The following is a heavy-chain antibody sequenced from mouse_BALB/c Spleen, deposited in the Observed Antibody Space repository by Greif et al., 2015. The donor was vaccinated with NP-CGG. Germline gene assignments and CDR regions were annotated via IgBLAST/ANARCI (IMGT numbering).Heavy chain of an antibody. CDR3: ARYDGYYYYAMDY. D-gene: IGHD2-3*01. V-gene: IGHV5-12-1*01. CDR1: GFAFSSYD. J-gene: IGHJ4*01. Sequence: EVQLQQSGGGLVKPGGSLKLSCAASGFAFSSYDMSWVRQTPEKRLEWVAYISSGGGSTCYPDTVKGRFTISRDNAKNTLYLQMSSLKSEDTAMYYCARYDGYYYYAMDYWGQGTSVTVSS. CDR2: ISSGGGST.